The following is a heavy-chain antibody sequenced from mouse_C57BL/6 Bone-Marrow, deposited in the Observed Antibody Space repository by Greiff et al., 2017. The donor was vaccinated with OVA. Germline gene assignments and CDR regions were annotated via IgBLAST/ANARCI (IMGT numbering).Heavy chain of an antibody. CDR2: IDPSDSYT. CDR1: GYTFTSYW. J-gene: IGHJ2*01. Sequence: VQLQQPGAELVMPGASVKLSCKASGYTFTSYWMHWVKQRPGQGLEWIGEIDPSDSYTNYNQKFKGKSTLTVDKSSSTAYMQLSSLTSEDSAVYYCARGNGYYGYWGQGTTLTVSS. CDR3: ARGNGYYGY. V-gene: IGHV1-69*01. D-gene: IGHD2-3*01.